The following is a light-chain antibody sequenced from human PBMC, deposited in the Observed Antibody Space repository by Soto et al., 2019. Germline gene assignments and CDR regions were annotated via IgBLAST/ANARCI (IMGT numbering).Light chain of an antibody. CDR1: SSDVGRYNY. V-gene: IGLV2-14*01. CDR2: EVR. J-gene: IGLJ2*01. CDR3: TSYTTSTTWI. Sequence: QSALTQPASVSGSPGQSITISCTRTSSDVGRYNYVSWYQHHPGKAPKLIIYEVRNRPSGISNRFSASKSGNTASLTISGLQAEDEAEYYCTSYTTSTTWIFGGGTKLTVL.